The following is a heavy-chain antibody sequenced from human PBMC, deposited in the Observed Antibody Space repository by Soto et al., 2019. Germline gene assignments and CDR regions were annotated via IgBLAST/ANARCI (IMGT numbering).Heavy chain of an antibody. V-gene: IGHV4-59*08. CDR2: IYYSGST. CDR1: GGSISSYY. CDR3: AGGRYDFWSAFDY. D-gene: IGHD3-3*01. Sequence: SETLSLTCTVSGGSISSYYWSWIRQPPGKGLEWIGYIYYSGSTNYNPSLKSRVTISVDTSKNQFSLKLSSVTAADTAVYYCAGGRYDFWSAFDYWGQGTLVTVSS. J-gene: IGHJ4*02.